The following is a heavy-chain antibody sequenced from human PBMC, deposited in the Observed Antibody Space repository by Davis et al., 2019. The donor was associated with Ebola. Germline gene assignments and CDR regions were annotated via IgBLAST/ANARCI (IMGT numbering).Heavy chain of an antibody. CDR3: ARTPLMVRGLWGQYYYYGMDV. Sequence: SETLSLTCAVYGGSFSGYYWSWIRQPPGKGLEWIGEINYSGSTHYNPSLKSRVTISVDTSKNQFSLKLSSVTAADTAVYYCARTPLMVRGLWGQYYYYGMDVWGQGTTVTVSS. CDR2: INYSGST. CDR1: GGSFSGYY. J-gene: IGHJ6*02. V-gene: IGHV4-34*01. D-gene: IGHD3-10*01.